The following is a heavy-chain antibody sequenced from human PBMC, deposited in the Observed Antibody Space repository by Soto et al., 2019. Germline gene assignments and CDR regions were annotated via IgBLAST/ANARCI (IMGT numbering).Heavy chain of an antibody. J-gene: IGHJ5*02. D-gene: IGHD3-10*01. V-gene: IGHV1-69*13. CDR3: ARVDITMVRGVIITDNWFDP. CDR2: IIPIFGTA. CDR1: GGTFSSYA. Sequence: GASVKVSCKASGGTFSSYAISWVRQAPGQGLEWMGGIIPIFGTANYAQTFQGRVTITADESTSTAYMELSSLRSEDTAVYYCARVDITMVRGVIITDNWFDPWGQGTLVTVSS.